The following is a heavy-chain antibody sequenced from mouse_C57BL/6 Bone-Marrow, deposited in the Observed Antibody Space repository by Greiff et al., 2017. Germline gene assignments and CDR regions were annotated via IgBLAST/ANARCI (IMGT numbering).Heavy chain of an antibody. V-gene: IGHV1-55*01. D-gene: IGHD2-10*01. Sequence: VKLQQSGAELVKPGASVTMSCKASGYTFTSYWITWVKQRPGQGLEWIGDIYPGSGSTNYNEKFKSKATLTVDTSSSTAYMQLSSLTSEDSAVYYCARWTYYGFAYWGQGTLVTGSA. CDR2: IYPGSGST. J-gene: IGHJ3*01. CDR1: GYTFTSYW. CDR3: ARWTYYGFAY.